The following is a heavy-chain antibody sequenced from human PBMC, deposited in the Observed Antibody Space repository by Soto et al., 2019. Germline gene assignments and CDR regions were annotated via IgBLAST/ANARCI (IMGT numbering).Heavy chain of an antibody. D-gene: IGHD3-9*01. Sequence: SVKVSCKASGGTFSSYAISWVRQAPGQGLEWMGGIIPIFGTANYAQKFQGRVTITADKSTSTAYMELSSLRSEDTAVYYCAREEGEYDILTGYYIPSWFDPWGQGTLVTVSS. CDR2: IIPIFGTA. J-gene: IGHJ5*02. V-gene: IGHV1-69*06. CDR1: GGTFSSYA. CDR3: AREEGEYDILTGYYIPSWFDP.